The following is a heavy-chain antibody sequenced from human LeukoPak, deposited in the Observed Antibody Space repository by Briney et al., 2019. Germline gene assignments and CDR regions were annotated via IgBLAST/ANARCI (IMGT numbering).Heavy chain of an antibody. CDR3: AKGHVLLWFGELFPPGHYGMDV. V-gene: IGHV4-34*01. D-gene: IGHD3-10*01. J-gene: IGHJ6*04. CDR2: INHRGST. Sequence: SETLSLTCAVYGGSLSGYYWRWLRQPPGRGLEWVGEINHRGSTNYNTSLKSRVTISVDTSKNQFSLKLSSVTAADTAVYYCAKGHVLLWFGELFPPGHYGMDVWSKGTTVTVSS. CDR1: GGSLSGYY.